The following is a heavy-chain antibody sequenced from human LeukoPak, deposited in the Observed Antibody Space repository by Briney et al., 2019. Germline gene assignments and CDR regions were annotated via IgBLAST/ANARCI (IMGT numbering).Heavy chain of an antibody. CDR3: ARAGYYMDV. CDR2: INHSGST. Sequence: PSETLSLTCAVYGGSFSGYYWSWIRQPPGKGLEWIGEINHSGSTNYNPSLKSRVTISVDTSKYQFSLKLSSVTAADTAVYYCARAGYYMDVWGKGTTVTVSS. J-gene: IGHJ6*03. V-gene: IGHV4-34*01. CDR1: GGSFSGYY.